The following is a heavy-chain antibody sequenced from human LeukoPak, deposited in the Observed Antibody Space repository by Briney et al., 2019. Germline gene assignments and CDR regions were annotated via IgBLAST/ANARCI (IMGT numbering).Heavy chain of an antibody. Sequence: PGGSLRLSCAASGFTVSSNYMSWVRQAPGKGLEWVSVIYSGGSTYYADSVKGRFTIFRDNSKNTLYLQMNSLRAEDTAVYYCARAPYYDFWSGYSGAFDIWGQGTMVTVSS. CDR1: GFTVSSNY. CDR2: IYSGGST. CDR3: ARAPYYDFWSGYSGAFDI. J-gene: IGHJ3*02. D-gene: IGHD3-3*01. V-gene: IGHV3-53*01.